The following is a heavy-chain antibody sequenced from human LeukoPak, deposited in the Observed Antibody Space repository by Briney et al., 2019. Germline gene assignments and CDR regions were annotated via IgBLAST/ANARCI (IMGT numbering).Heavy chain of an antibody. V-gene: IGHV3-30-3*01. J-gene: IGHJ3*02. CDR1: GFTFRSYA. CDR2: ISYDGSNK. CDR3: AREIFNGFDI. Sequence: PGGSLRLSCAGSGFTFRSYAMHWVRQTPGKGLEWVAVISYDGSNKDYADSMKGRFTTSRDNSKNTLYLQMNSLGAEDTAVYYCAREIFNGFDIWGQGTMVTVSS.